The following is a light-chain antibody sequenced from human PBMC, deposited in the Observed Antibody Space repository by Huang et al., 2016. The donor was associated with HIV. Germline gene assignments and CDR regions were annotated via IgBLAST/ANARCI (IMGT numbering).Light chain of an antibody. CDR3: QQYNNWHLT. CDR2: GST. CDR1: QSVSTN. Sequence: IVMTQTPATLPVSPGGRATLSCRASQSVSTNLAWYQQKPGQTPRLIIYGSTARATGVPARFSGSGSGTDFTLTINSLQSEDFGIYYCQQYNNWHLTFGGGTKV. J-gene: IGKJ4*01. V-gene: IGKV3-15*01.